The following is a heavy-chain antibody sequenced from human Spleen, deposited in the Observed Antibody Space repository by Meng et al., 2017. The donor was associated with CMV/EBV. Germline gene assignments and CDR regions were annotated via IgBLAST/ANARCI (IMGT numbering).Heavy chain of an antibody. CDR2: INHSGST. CDR3: ARGEGSYSSGWYRSVSWFDP. D-gene: IGHD6-19*01. CDR1: LSGDD. J-gene: IGHJ5*02. Sequence: LSGDDLCGIRQPPGKGLEGIGEINHSGSTNYNPSLKSRVTISVDTSKNQFSLKLSSVTAADTAVYYCARGEGSYSSGWYRSVSWFDPWGQGTLVTVSS. V-gene: IGHV4-34*01.